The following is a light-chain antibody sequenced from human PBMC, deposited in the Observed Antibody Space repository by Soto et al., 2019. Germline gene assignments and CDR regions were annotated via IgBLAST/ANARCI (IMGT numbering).Light chain of an antibody. V-gene: IGKV3-20*01. CDR3: QQYGSSPWT. J-gene: IGKJ1*01. CDR1: QSVSSSY. CDR2: GAS. Sequence: EIVLTQSPGTLSLSPGERATLSCRASQSVSSSYLACYQQKPGQAPRPLIYGASSRAIGIPDRFSGSGSGTDFTLTISRLEPEDFAVYDCQQYGSSPWTFGQGTKVEIK.